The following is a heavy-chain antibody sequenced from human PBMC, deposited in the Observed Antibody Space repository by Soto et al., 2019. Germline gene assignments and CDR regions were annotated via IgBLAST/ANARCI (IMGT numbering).Heavy chain of an antibody. V-gene: IGHV3-23*01. CDR1: GFTFRSYA. CDR2: ISGSGGNI. D-gene: IGHD2-15*01. Sequence: GGSLRLSCAASGFTFRSYAMSWVRQAPRKGLEWVSAISGSGGNIYYADSVKGRFTISRDNSKNTLYLEMNSLRAEDTAVYYCAKDKGPSVGATPGYYYQGLDVWGQGTMVTGSS. J-gene: IGHJ6*02. CDR3: AKDKGPSVGATPGYYYQGLDV.